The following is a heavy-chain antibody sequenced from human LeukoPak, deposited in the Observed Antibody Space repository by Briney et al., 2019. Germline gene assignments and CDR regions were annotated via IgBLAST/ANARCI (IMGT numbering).Heavy chain of an antibody. Sequence: PGGSLRLSCAASGFTFSSYGMHWVRQAPGKGLEWVAFIRYDGSNKYYADSVKGRFTISRDNSKNTLYLQMNSLRAEDTAVYYCARDPRDGYTQGAFDIWGQGTMVTVSS. V-gene: IGHV3-30*02. CDR2: IRYDGSNK. CDR1: GFTFSSYG. J-gene: IGHJ3*02. D-gene: IGHD5-24*01. CDR3: ARDPRDGYTQGAFDI.